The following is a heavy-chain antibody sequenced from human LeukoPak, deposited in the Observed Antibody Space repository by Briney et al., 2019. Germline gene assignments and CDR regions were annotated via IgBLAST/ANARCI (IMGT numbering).Heavy chain of an antibody. CDR1: GFSFTSSA. D-gene: IGHD6-13*01. CDR3: AKGGSSSRWY. J-gene: IGHJ4*02. CDR2: IVVGSGNT. Sequence: SVKVSCKASGFSFTSSAMQWVRQARGQRLEWIGWIVVGSGNTNYAQKFQERVTITRDMSTSTAYMELSRLRSDGTAVYYCAKGGSSSRWYWGQGTLVTVSS. V-gene: IGHV1-58*02.